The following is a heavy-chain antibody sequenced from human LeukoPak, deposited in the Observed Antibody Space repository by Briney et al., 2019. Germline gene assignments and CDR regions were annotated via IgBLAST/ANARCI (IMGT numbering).Heavy chain of an antibody. CDR1: GYTFTSYD. CDR2: MNPNSGNT. V-gene: IGHV1-8*01. Sequence: ASVKVSCKASGYTFTSYDINWVRQAPGQGLEWMGWMNPNSGNTGYAQKFQGRVTITRNTSISTAYMELSTLRSEDTAVYYCARGGTIFGVVKSWGQGTLVTVSS. J-gene: IGHJ4*02. D-gene: IGHD3-3*01. CDR3: ARGGTIFGVVKS.